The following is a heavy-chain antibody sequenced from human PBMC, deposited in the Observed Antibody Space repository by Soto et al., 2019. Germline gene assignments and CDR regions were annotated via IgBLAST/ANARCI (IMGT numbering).Heavy chain of an antibody. CDR2: MKQDGSEK. CDR1: GFTFNTYW. D-gene: IGHD5-12*01. J-gene: IGHJ4*02. V-gene: IGHV3-7*01. CDR3: ARALRGYGGYAFDY. Sequence: EVQLVASGGGLVQPGGSLRLSCAASGFTFNTYWMTWVRQTPGKGLEWVANMKQDGSEKYYVDSVKGRFTISSDNAKNSLYLQMNSLRAEDTAVYYCARALRGYGGYAFDYWGQGTLVTVSS.